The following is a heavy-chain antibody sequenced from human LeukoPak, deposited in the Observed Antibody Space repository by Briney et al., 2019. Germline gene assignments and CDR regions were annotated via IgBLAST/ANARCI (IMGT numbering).Heavy chain of an antibody. CDR2: IWYDGSNK. CDR3: ARDRVGHNDYGDDGGFDP. CDR1: GFIFSSYG. Sequence: GGSLRLSCAASGFIFSSYGMHWVRQAPGKGLEWVAVIWYDGSNKYYADSVKGRFTISRDNSKNTLYLQMNSLRAEDTAVYYCARDRVGHNDYGDDGGFDPWGQGTLVTVSS. J-gene: IGHJ5*02. V-gene: IGHV3-33*01. D-gene: IGHD4-17*01.